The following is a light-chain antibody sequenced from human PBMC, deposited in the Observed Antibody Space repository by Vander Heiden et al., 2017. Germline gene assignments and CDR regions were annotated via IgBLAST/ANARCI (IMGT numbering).Light chain of an antibody. J-gene: IGLJ2*01. Sequence: QSALTQPPSASGSPGQSVTISCTGTSSDVGGHNFVSWYQQHPGKAPRLMIYELIKRPSGVPDRFSGSKSGNTASLTVSGLQAEDEADYYCSSYAGTSTLFGGGTKLTVL. CDR3: SSYAGTSTL. V-gene: IGLV2-8*01. CDR2: ELI. CDR1: SSDVGGHNF.